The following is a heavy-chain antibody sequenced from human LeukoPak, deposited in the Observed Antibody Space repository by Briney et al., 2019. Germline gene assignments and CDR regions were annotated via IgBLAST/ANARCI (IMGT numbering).Heavy chain of an antibody. J-gene: IGHJ3*02. V-gene: IGHV1-69*13. CDR1: GGTFSSYA. CDR3: AREADILTGRADAFDI. D-gene: IGHD3-9*01. CDR2: IIPIFGTA. Sequence: ASVKVSCKASGGTFSSYAISWVRQAPGQGLEWMGGIIPIFGTANYAQKFQGRVTITADESTSTAYMELSSLRSEDTAVYYCAREADILTGRADAFDIWGQGTMVTVSS.